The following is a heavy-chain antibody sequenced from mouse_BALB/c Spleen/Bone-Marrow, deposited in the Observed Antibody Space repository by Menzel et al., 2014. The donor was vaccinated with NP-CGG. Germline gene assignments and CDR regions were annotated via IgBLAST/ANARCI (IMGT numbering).Heavy chain of an antibody. Sequence: VQLQQSGAELARPGASVKLSRKASGYTFTNYWMQWVKQRPGQDLEWIGAIYPGDGDSRYTQKFKGKATLTADKSSSTAYMQLNSLASEDSAVYYCARSGATATPFAYWGQGTLVTVSA. D-gene: IGHD1-2*01. CDR3: ARSGATATPFAY. V-gene: IGHV1-87*01. CDR2: IYPGDGDS. CDR1: GYTFTNYW. J-gene: IGHJ3*01.